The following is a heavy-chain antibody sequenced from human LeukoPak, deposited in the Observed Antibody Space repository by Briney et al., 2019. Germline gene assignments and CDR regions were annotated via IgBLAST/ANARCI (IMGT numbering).Heavy chain of an antibody. CDR1: GFTFSSYW. CDR3: ARDDYGDLPIDY. CDR2: INSDGSST. V-gene: IGHV3-74*01. J-gene: IGHJ4*02. D-gene: IGHD4-17*01. Sequence: GGSLRLSCAASGFTFSSYWMHRVRQAPGKGLVWVSRINSDGSSTSYADSVKGRFTMSRDNAKNTLYLQMNSLRAEDTAVYYCARDDYGDLPIDYWGQGTLVTVSS.